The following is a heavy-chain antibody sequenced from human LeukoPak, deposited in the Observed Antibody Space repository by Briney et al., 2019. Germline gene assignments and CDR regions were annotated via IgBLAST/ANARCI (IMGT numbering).Heavy chain of an antibody. J-gene: IGHJ5*02. CDR3: ARERIQLDP. CDR1: GGSISSSSYY. V-gene: IGHV4-39*01. CDR2: IFSGGNT. Sequence: KPSDTLSLTCTVSGGSISSSSYYWAWIRQPPGKGLEWIASIFSGGNTYYNPSLKSRVIISVDTSKYECSLKLNSVTAADTAVYYCARERIQLDPWGQGTLVTVSS. D-gene: IGHD2-15*01.